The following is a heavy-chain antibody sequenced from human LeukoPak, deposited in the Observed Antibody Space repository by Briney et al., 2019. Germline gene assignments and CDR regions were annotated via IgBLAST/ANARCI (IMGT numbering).Heavy chain of an antibody. Sequence: GGSLRLSCAASGFASGFTFSDYAVSWVRQAPGKRPEWVASVNGRGATTYYADSVRGRFTISRDNSKNTLYLQMISLGADDTAIYFCAKAPATGEGYYFYYMDVWGKGTTVTVSS. D-gene: IGHD7-27*01. CDR3: AKAPATGEGYYFYYMDV. J-gene: IGHJ6*03. CDR2: VNGRGATT. CDR1: GFTFSDYA. V-gene: IGHV3-23*01.